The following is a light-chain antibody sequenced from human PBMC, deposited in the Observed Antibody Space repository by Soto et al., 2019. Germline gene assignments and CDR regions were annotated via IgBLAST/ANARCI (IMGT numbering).Light chain of an antibody. CDR3: QQCYSPPWT. CDR1: QSVLVSSMNENC. Sequence: DIVMTQSPASLAVSLGERAAIKCKSSQSVLVSSMNENCLGWYQQKPGQPPKLLIYWASTRASGVPDRFSGSGSGTDFTLTITTLQAEDGALYYCQQCYSPPWTFGQGTKVEIK. V-gene: IGKV4-1*01. CDR2: WAS. J-gene: IGKJ1*01.